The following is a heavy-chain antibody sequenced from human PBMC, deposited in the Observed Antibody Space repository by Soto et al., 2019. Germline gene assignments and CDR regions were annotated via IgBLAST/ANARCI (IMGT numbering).Heavy chain of an antibody. V-gene: IGHV4-39*07. Sequence: SETLSLTCTVSGGSISTSTYYWGWVRQPPGKGLEWIGTISYTGSTYYNSSLKSRVTMSVDRSKNKFFLKLTSVSAADTAVYCCAREVTPRRGSVCPHFDYGGKGTLVPVP. D-gene: IGHD6-19*01. CDR2: ISYTGST. CDR1: GGSISTSTYY. J-gene: IGHJ4*02. CDR3: AREVTPRRGSVCPHFDY.